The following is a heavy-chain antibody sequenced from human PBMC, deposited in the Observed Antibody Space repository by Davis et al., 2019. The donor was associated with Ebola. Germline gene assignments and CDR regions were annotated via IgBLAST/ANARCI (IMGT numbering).Heavy chain of an antibody. CDR3: ARAHYCGGDCYRWEAHAFDI. D-gene: IGHD2-21*02. CDR2: IYYSGST. Sequence: PSETLSLTCTVSGGSISSGDYYWSWIRQPPGKGLEWFGYIYYSGSTYYNPSLKSRVTISVDTSKNQFSLKLSSVTAADTAVYYCARAHYCGGDCYRWEAHAFDIWGQGTMVTVSS. J-gene: IGHJ3*02. CDR1: GGSISSGDYY. V-gene: IGHV4-30-4*01.